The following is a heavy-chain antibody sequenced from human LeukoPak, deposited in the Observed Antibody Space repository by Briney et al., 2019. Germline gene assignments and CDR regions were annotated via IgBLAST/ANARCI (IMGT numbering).Heavy chain of an antibody. CDR3: ARVHRGYYYMDV. J-gene: IGHJ6*03. CDR2: IYYSGST. CDR1: GGSISSYY. V-gene: IGHV4-59*01. D-gene: IGHD5-24*01. Sequence: PSETLSLTCTVSGGSISSYYWSWIRQPPGKGLEWIGYIYYSGSTNYNPSLKSRVTISVDTSKNQFSVKLSSVTAADTAVYYCARVHRGYYYMDVWGKGTTVTVSS.